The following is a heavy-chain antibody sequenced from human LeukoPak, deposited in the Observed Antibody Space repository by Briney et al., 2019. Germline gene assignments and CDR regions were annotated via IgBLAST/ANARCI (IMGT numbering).Heavy chain of an antibody. J-gene: IGHJ4*02. V-gene: IGHV3-30*02. CDR3: AKRRVGYSGYDSLDY. CDR2: IRYDGSNK. Sequence: GGSLRLSCAASGFTFSSYGMHWVRQAPGKGLEWVAFIRYDGSNKYYADSVKGRFTISRDNSMNTLYLQMNSLRAEDTAVYYCAKRRVGYSGYDSLDYWGQGTLVTVSS. CDR1: GFTFSSYG. D-gene: IGHD5-12*01.